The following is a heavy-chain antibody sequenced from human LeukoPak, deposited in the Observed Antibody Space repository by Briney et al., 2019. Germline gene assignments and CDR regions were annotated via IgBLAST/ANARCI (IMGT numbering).Heavy chain of an antibody. J-gene: IGHJ4*02. CDR1: GYSISSGYY. V-gene: IGHV4-38-2*02. CDR3: ARGAGSAAGTEDFDY. Sequence: SETLSLTCTVSGYSISSGYYWGWIWQPPGKGLEWIGEINHSGSTNYNPSLKSRVTISVDTSKNQFSLKLSSVTAADTAVYYCARGAGSAAGTEDFDYWGQGTLVTVSS. CDR2: INHSGST. D-gene: IGHD6-13*01.